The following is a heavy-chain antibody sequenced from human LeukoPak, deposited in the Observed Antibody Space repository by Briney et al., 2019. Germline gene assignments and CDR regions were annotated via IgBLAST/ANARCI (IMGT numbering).Heavy chain of an antibody. CDR1: GFSFYTYG. Sequence: PGGSLRLSCAVSGFSFYTYGIHWVRHAPGKGLEWVAVIWNDGSNKYYADSVKGRFTISRDNSKNTLYLQMNSLRTEDTAVYFCATEVKAAAGIDTGSYYYNGMDVWGQGITVTVSS. J-gene: IGHJ6*02. V-gene: IGHV3-33*01. CDR3: ATEVKAAAGIDTGSYYYNGMDV. CDR2: IWNDGSNK. D-gene: IGHD6-13*01.